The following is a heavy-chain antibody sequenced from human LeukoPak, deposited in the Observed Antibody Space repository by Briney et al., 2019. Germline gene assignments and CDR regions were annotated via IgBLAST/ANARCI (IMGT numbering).Heavy chain of an antibody. Sequence: PSETLSLTCTVSGYSISSGYYWGWIRQPPGKGLEWIGSIYHSGSTYYNPSLKSRVTISVDTSKNQFSLKLSSVTAADTAVYYCARSSYYYDSSGYLLLFDYWGQGTLVTVSS. CDR3: ARSSYYYDSSGYLLLFDY. CDR2: IYHSGST. J-gene: IGHJ4*02. V-gene: IGHV4-38-2*02. CDR1: GYSISSGYY. D-gene: IGHD3-22*01.